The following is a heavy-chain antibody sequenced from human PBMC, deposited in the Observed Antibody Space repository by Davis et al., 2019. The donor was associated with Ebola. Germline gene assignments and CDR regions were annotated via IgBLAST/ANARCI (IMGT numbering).Heavy chain of an antibody. CDR3: ARRNWFDP. CDR1: GFTFDDYA. Sequence: SLKISCAASGFTFDDYAMHWVRQAPGKGLEWVSGISWNSGSIGYADSVKGRFTISRDNAKNSLYLQMNSLRAEDTAVYYCARRNWFDPWGQGTLVTVSS. V-gene: IGHV3-9*01. J-gene: IGHJ5*02. CDR2: ISWNSGSI.